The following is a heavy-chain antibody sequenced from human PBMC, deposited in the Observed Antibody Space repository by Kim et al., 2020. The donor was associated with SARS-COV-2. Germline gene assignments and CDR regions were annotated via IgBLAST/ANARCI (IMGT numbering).Heavy chain of an antibody. D-gene: IGHD6-6*01. CDR2: ISSSSSYI. J-gene: IGHJ6*02. CDR3: ARPIAARYYYYYGMDV. V-gene: IGHV3-21*01. Sequence: GGSLRLSCAASGFTFSSYSMNWVRQAPGKGLEWVSSISSSSSYIYYADSVKGRFTISRDNAKNSLYLQMNSLRAEDTAVYYCARPIAARYYYYYGMDVWGQGTTVTVSS. CDR1: GFTFSSYS.